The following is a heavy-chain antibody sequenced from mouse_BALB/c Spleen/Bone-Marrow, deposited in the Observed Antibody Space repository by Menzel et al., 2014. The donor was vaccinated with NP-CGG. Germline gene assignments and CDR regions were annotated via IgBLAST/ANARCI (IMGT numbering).Heavy chain of an antibody. Sequence: EVKVVESGGGLVKSGGSLKLSCAASGFSFNSYGMSWVRRTPEKRLEWVATISGGGSYTFYPDSVKGRFTISRDNAKNNLYLQLSSLRSEDTALYYCARHAYYDQTEVSFVYWGQGTLVTVSA. J-gene: IGHJ3*01. CDR1: GFSFNSYG. D-gene: IGHD2-4*01. CDR2: ISGGGSYT. V-gene: IGHV5-9-2*01. CDR3: ARHAYYDQTEVSFVY.